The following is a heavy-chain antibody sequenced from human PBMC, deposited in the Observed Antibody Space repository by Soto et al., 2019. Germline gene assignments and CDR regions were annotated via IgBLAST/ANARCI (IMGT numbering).Heavy chain of an antibody. J-gene: IGHJ6*02. D-gene: IGHD3-9*01. CDR3: ARARLRYVTPIPCGMHF. CDR2: INHSGST. Sequence: ETLCVTCAVYGGSFSGYYWSWIRQPPGKGLEWIGEINHSGSTNYNPSLKSRVTISVDTSKNQFSLKLSSVTAADTAVYYCARARLRYVTPIPCGMHFPGQ. V-gene: IGHV4-34*01. CDR1: GGSFSGYY.